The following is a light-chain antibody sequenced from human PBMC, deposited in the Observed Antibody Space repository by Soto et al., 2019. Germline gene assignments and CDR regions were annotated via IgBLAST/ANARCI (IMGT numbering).Light chain of an antibody. CDR1: ESIGNW. CDR3: QQYHSDRT. V-gene: IGKV1-5*01. CDR2: AAS. J-gene: IGKJ1*01. Sequence: DIQMTQSPSTLSASLGDTVTITCRASESIGNWLAWYQQKPGKAPKLLIFAASTVVRGVPSRFSGRGSGTEFTLTISSLQADDYATFYCQQYHSDRTFGQGTKVDIK.